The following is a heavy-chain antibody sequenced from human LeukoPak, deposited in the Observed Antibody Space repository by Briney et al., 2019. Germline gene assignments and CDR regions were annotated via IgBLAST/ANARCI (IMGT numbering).Heavy chain of an antibody. CDR3: AKREGYSYASMDV. Sequence: GGSLRLSCAASGFTFSSYAMSWVRQAPGKGLEWVSAISGGGGSTYYADSVKGRFTISRDNSKNTLYLQMNSLRAEDTAVYYCAKREGYSYASMDVWGKGTTVTVSS. CDR2: ISGGGGST. V-gene: IGHV3-23*01. J-gene: IGHJ6*04. D-gene: IGHD5-18*01. CDR1: GFTFSSYA.